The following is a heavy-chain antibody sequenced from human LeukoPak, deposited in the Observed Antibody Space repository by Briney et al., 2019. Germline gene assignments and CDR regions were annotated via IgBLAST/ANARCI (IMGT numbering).Heavy chain of an antibody. V-gene: IGHV4-59*08. J-gene: IGHJ4*02. CDR2: IYYSGTT. Sequence: SETLSLTCSVSAGSISSHYWSWIRQPPGKGLEWIGYIYYSGTTNYNPSLKSRVTISVDTSKNQFSLKLSSVTAADTAVYYCASLPINYYDSSGYYWGQGTLVTVSS. CDR3: ASLPINYYDSSGYY. D-gene: IGHD3-22*01. CDR1: AGSISSHY.